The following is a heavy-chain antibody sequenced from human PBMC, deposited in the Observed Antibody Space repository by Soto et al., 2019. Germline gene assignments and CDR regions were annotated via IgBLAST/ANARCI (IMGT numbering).Heavy chain of an antibody. Sequence: GGSLRLSCTASGFTFGDYAMSWFRQXPGKGLEWVGFIRSKGYGGTTEYAASVKGRFTISRDDSKSIAYLQMNSLKTEDTAVYYCTRAGVVVVAATYDPWGQGTLVTVSS. CDR2: IRSKGYGGTT. D-gene: IGHD2-15*01. V-gene: IGHV3-49*03. J-gene: IGHJ5*02. CDR1: GFTFGDYA. CDR3: TRAGVVVVAATYDP.